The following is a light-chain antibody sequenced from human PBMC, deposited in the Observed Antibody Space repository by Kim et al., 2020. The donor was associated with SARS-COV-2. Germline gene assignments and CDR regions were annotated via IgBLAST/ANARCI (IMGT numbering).Light chain of an antibody. CDR1: QTISSY. J-gene: IGKJ4*01. V-gene: IGKV1-39*01. Sequence: DIQMTQSPSSLSASVGERVTITCQASQTISSYLNWYQQKPGKVPKLLIHAASNLQSGVPSRFSGSGSGTDFTLTISSLQPEDFATYYCQQSYTIPLTFGGGTRVEIK. CDR2: AAS. CDR3: QQSYTIPLT.